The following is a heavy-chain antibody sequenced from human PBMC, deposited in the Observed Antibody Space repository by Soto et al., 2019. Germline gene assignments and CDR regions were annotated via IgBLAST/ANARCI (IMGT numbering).Heavy chain of an antibody. CDR1: GHSMSNTDYF. Sequence: PSETLSLTCTVSGHSMSNTDYFWGWIRQTPWNDLQWIGSLFYTGHTYYNPFLLSRVTISVDTSKNQFSLKLSSVTAADTAVYYCARLVYDSSGYRPGWGQGTLVTVSS. J-gene: IGHJ4*02. CDR3: ARLVYDSSGYRPG. CDR2: LFYTGHT. V-gene: IGHV4-39*01. D-gene: IGHD3-22*01.